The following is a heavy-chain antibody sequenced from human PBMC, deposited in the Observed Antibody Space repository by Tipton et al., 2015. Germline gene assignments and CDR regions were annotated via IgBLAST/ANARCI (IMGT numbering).Heavy chain of an antibody. D-gene: IGHD4-23*01. CDR3: ARARGRHGGLFDS. V-gene: IGHV4-61*01. CDR2: IRYSGST. J-gene: IGHJ4*02. CDR1: GGSVSSANYY. Sequence: TLSLTCPVSGGSVSSANYYWTWIRQPPGKELEWIGYIRYSGSTNYNPSLKSRVTISVDTSKTQFSLKVSSVTAADTAMYYCARARGRHGGLFDSWGQGTLVTVSS.